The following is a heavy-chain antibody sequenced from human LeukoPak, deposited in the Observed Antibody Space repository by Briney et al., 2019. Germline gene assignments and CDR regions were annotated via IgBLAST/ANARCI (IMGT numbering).Heavy chain of an antibody. D-gene: IGHD6-19*01. CDR2: IDYSGGSS. CDR1: GFTLSSYE. CDR3: AGNSGWYGVS. J-gene: IGHJ4*02. Sequence: GGSLRLSCTVSGFTLSSYEMSWIRQAPGRGLEWVSSIDYSGGSSYYADSVKGRFTISRDDSKNTLYLQLNSLRVEDTAVYYCAGNSGWYGVSWGQGTLVTVSS. V-gene: IGHV3-23*01.